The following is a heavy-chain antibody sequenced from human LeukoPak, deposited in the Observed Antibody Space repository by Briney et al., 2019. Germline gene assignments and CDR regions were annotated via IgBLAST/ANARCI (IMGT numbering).Heavy chain of an antibody. Sequence: PSETQSLTCAVYGGSFSGYYWSWIRQPPGKGLEWIGEIKHSGSTNYNPSLKSRVTISVDTSKNQFSLKLRSVTAADTAVYYCAREVGYYDYVNWGQGTLVTVSS. CDR3: AREVGYYDYVN. CDR2: IKHSGST. D-gene: IGHD3-16*01. J-gene: IGHJ4*02. V-gene: IGHV4-34*01. CDR1: GGSFSGYY.